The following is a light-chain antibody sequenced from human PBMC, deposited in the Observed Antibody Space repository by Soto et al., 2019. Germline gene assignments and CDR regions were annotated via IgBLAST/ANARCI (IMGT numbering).Light chain of an antibody. CDR3: QQYSSLWT. V-gene: IGKV3-20*01. J-gene: IGKJ1*01. Sequence: ESVLTQSPGTLSLSPWERATLSCRTSQSVSNNYLAWYQQKPGQAPRLLLYGASSRATGIPDRFSGSGSGTDFTLSISRLEPEDFAVYYCQQYSSLWTFGQGTKVDIK. CDR1: QSVSNNY. CDR2: GAS.